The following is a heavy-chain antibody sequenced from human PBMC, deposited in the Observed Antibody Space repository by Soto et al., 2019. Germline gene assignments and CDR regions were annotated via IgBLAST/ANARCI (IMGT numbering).Heavy chain of an antibody. CDR2: IYYSGST. V-gene: IGHV4-59*01. Sequence: QVQLQESGPGLVKPSETLSLTCTVSGGSISSYYWSWIRQPPGKGLEWIGYIYYSGSTNYNPSLKRRVTISVDTAKNQFSLKLSSVTAADTAVYYCARTRGSYYGNYFDYWGQGTLVTVSS. CDR1: GGSISSYY. CDR3: ARTRGSYYGNYFDY. J-gene: IGHJ4*02. D-gene: IGHD1-26*01.